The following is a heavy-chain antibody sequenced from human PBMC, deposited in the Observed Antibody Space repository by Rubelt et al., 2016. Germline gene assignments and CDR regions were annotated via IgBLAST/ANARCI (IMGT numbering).Heavy chain of an antibody. CDR1: GFTFEDYG. CDR2: IIWNGVGT. V-gene: IGHV3-20*04. J-gene: IGHJ4*02. CDR3: ASDGAAAAMDLDC. D-gene: IGHD2-2*01. Sequence: GSLRLSCAASGFTFEDYGMTWVRQAPGKGLEWVSGIIWNGVGTGYAASVKGRFTISRDNAKNSLYLQMNSLRAEDTAIYYCASDGAAAAMDLDCWGQGTLVTVSS.